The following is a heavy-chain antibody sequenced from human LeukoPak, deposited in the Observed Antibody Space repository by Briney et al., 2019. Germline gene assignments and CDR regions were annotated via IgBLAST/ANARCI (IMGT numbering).Heavy chain of an antibody. J-gene: IGHJ4*02. CDR3: AKDGYDSSGFHFDC. D-gene: IGHD3-22*01. V-gene: IGHV3-30*18. CDR2: ISYDGSNK. CDR1: GFTFSSYG. Sequence: GGSLRLSCAASGFTFSSYGMHWVRQAPGKGLEWVAVISYDGSNKYYADSVKGRFTISRDNSKNTLYLQMNSLRAEDTAVYYCAKDGYDSSGFHFDCWGQGTLVTVSS.